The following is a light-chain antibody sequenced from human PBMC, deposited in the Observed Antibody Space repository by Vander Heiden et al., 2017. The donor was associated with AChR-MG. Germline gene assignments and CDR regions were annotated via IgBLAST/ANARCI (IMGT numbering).Light chain of an antibody. V-gene: IGLV1-44*01. J-gene: IGLJ2*01. CDR1: RSNIGSNT. Sequence: QSVLTQPPSASGTPGQRVTISCSGSRSNIGSNTVNWYQQLPGSAPKLLVSDNNQRPSGVPDRFSASKSDTSASLAISGLQPEDEADYYCAAWDDNLNGRVVFGGGTKLTGL. CDR3: AAWDDNLNGRVV. CDR2: DNN.